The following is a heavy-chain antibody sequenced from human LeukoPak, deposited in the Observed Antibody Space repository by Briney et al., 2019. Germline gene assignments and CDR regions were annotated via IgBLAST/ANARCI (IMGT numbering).Heavy chain of an antibody. D-gene: IGHD3-16*01. Sequence: GGALRLSCVVSGFTVADDAVHWVRQVPGKGLEWVATIEQDGIGQVYVDSVRGRFTIARDNGKNSLSLQMNSLRDEDTDVYYCVSGMGWYFGLWGRGTLVTVS. CDR2: IEQDGIGQ. CDR1: GFTVADDA. J-gene: IGHJ2*01. CDR3: VSGMGWYFGL. V-gene: IGHV3-7*01.